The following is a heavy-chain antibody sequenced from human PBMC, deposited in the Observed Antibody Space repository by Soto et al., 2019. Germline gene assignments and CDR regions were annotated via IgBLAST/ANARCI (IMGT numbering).Heavy chain of an antibody. V-gene: IGHV1-46*01. CDR1: GYTFTSYY. J-gene: IGHJ5*02. CDR3: ARDIRPVGSSAWFDP. D-gene: IGHD1-26*01. Sequence: ASVKVSCKASGYTFTSYYMHWVRQAPGQGLEWMGIINPSGGSTSYAQKFQGRVTMTRDTSTSTVYMELSSLRSEDTAVYYCARDIRPVGSSAWFDPWGQGTLVTVSS. CDR2: INPSGGST.